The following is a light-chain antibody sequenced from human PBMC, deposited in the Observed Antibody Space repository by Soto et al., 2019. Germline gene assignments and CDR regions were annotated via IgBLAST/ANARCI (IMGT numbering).Light chain of an antibody. Sequence: EIMLTQSPATLSLSPGERATLSCRASQTFDSYLAWYQQKPGQAPSLLIYDASNRATGVPARFSGSGSGTDFTLTISSLEPEDVAVYYCQQRSNWVWTFGQGTKGEIK. CDR2: DAS. V-gene: IGKV3-11*01. J-gene: IGKJ1*01. CDR3: QQRSNWVWT. CDR1: QTFDSY.